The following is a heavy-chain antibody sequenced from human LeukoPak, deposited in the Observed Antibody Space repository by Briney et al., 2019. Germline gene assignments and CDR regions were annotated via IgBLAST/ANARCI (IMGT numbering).Heavy chain of an antibody. CDR3: ARDPQTIVVVPAAPPYYYYGMDV. Sequence: GASVKVPCKASGGTFSSYAISWVRQAPGQGLEWMGRIIPILGIANYAQKFQGRVTITADKSTSTAYMELSSLRSEDTAVYYCARDPQTIVVVPAAPPYYYYGMDVWGQGTTVTVSS. V-gene: IGHV1-69*04. D-gene: IGHD2-2*01. CDR2: IIPILGIA. CDR1: GGTFSSYA. J-gene: IGHJ6*02.